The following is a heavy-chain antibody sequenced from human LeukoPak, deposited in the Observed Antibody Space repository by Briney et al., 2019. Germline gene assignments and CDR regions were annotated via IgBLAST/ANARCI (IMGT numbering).Heavy chain of an antibody. CDR3: ARGASCAKGGTIDY. J-gene: IGHJ4*02. CDR2: IKDDGSEK. D-gene: IGHD1/OR15-1a*01. V-gene: IGHV3-7*01. CDR1: GFTFSNYG. Sequence: GGSLRLSCAASGFTFSNYGMSWVRQAPGQGLEWVANIKDDGSEKYYVDSVTGRFTISRDNAKNSLYLQMNSLRAEDTAVYYCARGASCAKGGTIDYWGQGTLVTVSS.